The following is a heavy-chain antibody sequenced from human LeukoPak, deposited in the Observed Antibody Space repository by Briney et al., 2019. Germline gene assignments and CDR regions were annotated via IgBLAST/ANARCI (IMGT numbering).Heavy chain of an antibody. CDR2: IIPILGIA. V-gene: IGHV1-69*04. Sequence: ASVKVSCKASGGTFSSYAISWVRQAPGQGLEWMGRIIPILGIANYAQKFQGRVTITADKSTSTAYMELSSLRSEDTAVYYCARDYLVATRDYYYYYGRDVWGQGTTVTVSS. CDR3: ARDYLVATRDYYYYYGRDV. J-gene: IGHJ6*02. CDR1: GGTFSSYA. D-gene: IGHD5-24*01.